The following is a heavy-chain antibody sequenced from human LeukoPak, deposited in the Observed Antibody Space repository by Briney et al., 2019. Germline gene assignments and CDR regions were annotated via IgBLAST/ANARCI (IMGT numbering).Heavy chain of an antibody. CDR1: GFTFSSYW. Sequence: GGSLRLSCAASGFTFSSYWMHWVRQAPGKGLVWVSRINSVGSSTSYADSVKGRFTISRDNAKNTLYLQMNSLRAEDTAVYYCARGSGWFYFDYWGQGTLVTVSS. V-gene: IGHV3-74*01. D-gene: IGHD6-19*01. CDR3: ARGSGWFYFDY. CDR2: INSVGSST. J-gene: IGHJ4*02.